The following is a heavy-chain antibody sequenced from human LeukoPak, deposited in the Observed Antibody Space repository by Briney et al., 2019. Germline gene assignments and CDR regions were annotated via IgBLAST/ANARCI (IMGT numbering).Heavy chain of an antibody. D-gene: IGHD4-17*01. CDR3: ARDSPLTTVTTFPYWYFDL. CDR2: TYYRSKWYN. V-gene: IGHV6-1*01. Sequence: SQTLSLTCTISGDSVSSNSAAWNWIRQSPSRGLEWLGRTYYRSKWYNDYAVSVKSRITINPDTSKNQFSLQLNSVTPEDTAVYYCARDSPLTTVTTFPYWYFDLWGRGTLVTVSS. J-gene: IGHJ2*01. CDR1: GDSVSSNSAA.